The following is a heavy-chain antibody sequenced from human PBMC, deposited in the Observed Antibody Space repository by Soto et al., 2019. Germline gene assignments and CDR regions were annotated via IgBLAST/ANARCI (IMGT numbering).Heavy chain of an antibody. V-gene: IGHV1-3*01. CDR2: INAGNGNT. D-gene: IGHD6-13*01. J-gene: IGHJ5*02. CDR3: AASSGIAAAGGFDP. CDR1: GYTFTSYA. Sequence: QVQLVQSGAGVKKPGASVKVSCKASGYTFTSYAMHWVRQAPGQRLEWMGWINAGNGNTKYSQKFQGRVTITRDTSASTAYMELSSLRSEDTAVYYCAASSGIAAAGGFDPWGQGTLVTVSS.